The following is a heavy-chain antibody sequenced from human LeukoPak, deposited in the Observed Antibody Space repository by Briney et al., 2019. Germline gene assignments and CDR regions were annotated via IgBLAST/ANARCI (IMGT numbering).Heavy chain of an antibody. J-gene: IGHJ4*02. CDR2: ISAGGATT. D-gene: IGHD3-22*01. CDR3: ARAMMVVTNLWGVYDY. V-gene: IGHV3-23*01. Sequence: GSLRLSCAASGFTFSSYAMSWVRQAPGRGLEWVSGISAGGATTYYTDSVKGQFTLSRDNSKNTLYLQMNSLRAEDTAVYFCARAMMVVTNLWGVYDYWGQGTLVTVSS. CDR1: GFTFSSYA.